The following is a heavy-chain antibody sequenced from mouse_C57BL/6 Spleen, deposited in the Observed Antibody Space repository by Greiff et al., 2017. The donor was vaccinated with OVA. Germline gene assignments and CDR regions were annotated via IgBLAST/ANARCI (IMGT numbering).Heavy chain of an antibody. V-gene: IGHV1-74*01. CDR3: AKGTIGYDGAYAMDY. J-gene: IGHJ4*01. CDR2: IHPSDSAT. CDR1: GYTFTSYW. Sequence: VQLQQPGAELVKPGASVKVSCKASGYTFTSYWMHWVKQRPGQGLEWIGRIHPSDSATNYNQKFKGKATLTVDKSSSTAYMQLSSLTSENSAIYYSAKGTIGYDGAYAMDYWGQGTSVTVSS. D-gene: IGHD2-2*01.